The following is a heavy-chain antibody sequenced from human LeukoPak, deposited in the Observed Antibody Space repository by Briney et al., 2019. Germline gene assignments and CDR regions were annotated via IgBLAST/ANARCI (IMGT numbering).Heavy chain of an antibody. CDR3: AIPNSDILTGPDLYYFDY. Sequence: SVKVSCKASGGTFSSYAISGVRQAPGQGLEWMGGIIPIFGTANYAQKFQGSGTITADESTSTAYMELSSLRSEDTAVYYCAIPNSDILTGPDLYYFDYWGQGTLVTVSS. D-gene: IGHD3-9*01. V-gene: IGHV1-69*13. CDR2: IIPIFGTA. CDR1: GGTFSSYA. J-gene: IGHJ4*02.